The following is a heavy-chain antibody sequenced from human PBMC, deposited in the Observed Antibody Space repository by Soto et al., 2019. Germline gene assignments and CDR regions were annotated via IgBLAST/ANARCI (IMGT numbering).Heavy chain of an antibody. CDR1: GGSISSYY. D-gene: IGHD5-12*01. CDR3: ARERDSGQYYYYYMDV. V-gene: IGHV4-59*01. CDR2: IYYSGST. J-gene: IGHJ6*03. Sequence: SETLSLTCTVSGGSISSYYWSCIRQPPGKGLEWIGYIYYSGSTNYNPSLKSRVTISVDTSKNQFSLKLSSVTAADTAVYYCARERDSGQYYYYYMDVWGKGTTVTVSS.